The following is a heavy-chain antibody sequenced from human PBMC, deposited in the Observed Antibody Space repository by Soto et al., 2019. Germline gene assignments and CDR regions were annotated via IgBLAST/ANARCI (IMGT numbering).Heavy chain of an antibody. CDR3: ARGRDYGDFYFDY. CDR2: ISPYNGNT. J-gene: IGHJ4*02. V-gene: IGHV1-18*01. CDR1: GYTFSDFG. D-gene: IGHD4-17*01. Sequence: GASVKVSCKASGYTFSDFGINWVRQAPGQGLEWVGWISPYNGNTQYVEKLQGRVTMTTDTSTNTAYMELRSLRPDDTAVYYRARGRDYGDFYFDYWGQGTLVTVSS.